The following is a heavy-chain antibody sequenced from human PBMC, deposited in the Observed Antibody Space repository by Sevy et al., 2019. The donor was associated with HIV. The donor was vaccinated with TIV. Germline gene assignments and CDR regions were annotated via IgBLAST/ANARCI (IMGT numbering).Heavy chain of an antibody. CDR3: ARDHYDFWSGHYYGMDV. D-gene: IGHD3-3*01. Sequence: SETLSLTCTVSGGSISSYYWSWIRQPPGKGLEWIGYIYYSGSTNHNPSLKSRVTISVDTSKNQFSLKLSSVTAADTAVYYCARDHYDFWSGHYYGMDVWGQGTTVTVSS. J-gene: IGHJ6*02. CDR1: GGSISSYY. CDR2: IYYSGST. V-gene: IGHV4-59*01.